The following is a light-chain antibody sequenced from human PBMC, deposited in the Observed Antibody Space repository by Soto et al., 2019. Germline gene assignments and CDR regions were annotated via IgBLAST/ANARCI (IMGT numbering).Light chain of an antibody. J-gene: IGKJ5*01. CDR2: FGS. Sequence: IVMTQSPLTLPVTPGEPASICCRSSQSLLYNNTYNYLDWYVQKPGQSPQLLIYFGSNRAPGVPDRFSGSGSGTDFTLKINRVEAEDVGTYYCMQALQSLTFGQGTRLEIK. V-gene: IGKV2-28*01. CDR3: MQALQSLT. CDR1: QSLLYNNTYNY.